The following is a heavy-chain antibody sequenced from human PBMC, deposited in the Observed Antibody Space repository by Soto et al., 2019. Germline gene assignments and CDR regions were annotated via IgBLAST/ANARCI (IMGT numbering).Heavy chain of an antibody. V-gene: IGHV4-31*03. CDR3: ARDVGYCSGGSCYPGWFDP. J-gene: IGHJ5*02. Sequence: LSLTCTVSGGSISSGGYYWSWIRRHPGKGLEWIGYIYYSGSTYYNPSLKSRVTISVDTSKNQFSLKLSSVTAADTAVYYCARDVGYCSGGSCYPGWFDPWGQGTLVTVSS. CDR2: IYYSGST. D-gene: IGHD2-15*01. CDR1: GGSISSGGYY.